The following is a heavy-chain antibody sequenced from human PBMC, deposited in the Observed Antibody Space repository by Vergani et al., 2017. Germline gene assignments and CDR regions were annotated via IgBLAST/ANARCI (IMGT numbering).Heavy chain of an antibody. CDR1: GYTFTSYY. V-gene: IGHV1-46*01. D-gene: IGHD2-2*01. J-gene: IGHJ5*02. Sequence: QVQLVQSGAEVKKPGASVKVSCKASGYTFTSYYMHWVRQAPGQGLEWMGIINPSGGSTSYAQKFQGRVTMTRDTSTSTVYMELRSLRSEDTAVYYCARDSRYCSNTSCYVGRDWFDPWGQGTLVTVSS. CDR2: INPSGGST. CDR3: ARDSRYCSNTSCYVGRDWFDP.